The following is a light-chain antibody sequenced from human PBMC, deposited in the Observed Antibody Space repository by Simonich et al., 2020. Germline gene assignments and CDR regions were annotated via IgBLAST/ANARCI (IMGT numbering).Light chain of an antibody. J-gene: IGLJ2*01. CDR3: SSYTSSSTLV. V-gene: IGLV2-14*01. Sequence: QSALTQPASVSGSPGQSITISCTGTSSDVGGYNSVSWYQQHPGKTPKLMIYDVSKRPSGVSNLFAGSKSGNTASLTISGLQAEDEADYYCSSYTSSSTLVFGGGTKLTVL. CDR1: SSDVGGYNS. CDR2: DVS.